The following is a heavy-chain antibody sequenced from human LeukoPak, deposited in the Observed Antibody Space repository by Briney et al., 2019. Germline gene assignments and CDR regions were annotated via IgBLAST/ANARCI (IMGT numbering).Heavy chain of an antibody. CDR2: IYYSGST. CDR1: GGSISSSSYY. D-gene: IGHD3-3*01. Sequence: PSETLSLTCTVSGGSISSSSYYWGWIRQPPGKGLEWIGSIYYSGSTYYNPPLKSRVTISVDTSKNQFSLKLSSVTAADTAVYYCASRYDFWSGYYPFDYWGQGTLVTVSS. J-gene: IGHJ4*02. CDR3: ASRYDFWSGYYPFDY. V-gene: IGHV4-39*01.